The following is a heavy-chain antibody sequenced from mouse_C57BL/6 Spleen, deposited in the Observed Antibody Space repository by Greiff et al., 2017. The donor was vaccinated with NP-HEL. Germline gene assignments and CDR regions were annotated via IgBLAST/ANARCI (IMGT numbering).Heavy chain of an antibody. Sequence: QAQLQQLGAELSSPGVPVKLSCKPSGNTSPSYGISWVKQRTGQGFRWIGEIYPRSVNTYYNEKFKGKATLTAAKTSSTAYMALRSRTSEDSAVYCCARGIRRGDFDYRGQGTTLSVSS. J-gene: IGHJ2*01. CDR2: IYPRSVNT. V-gene: IGHV1-81*01. CDR1: GNTSPSYG. CDR3: ARGIRRGDFDY. D-gene: IGHD2-12*01.